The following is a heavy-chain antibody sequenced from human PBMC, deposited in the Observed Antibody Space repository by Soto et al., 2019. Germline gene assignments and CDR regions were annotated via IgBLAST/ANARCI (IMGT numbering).Heavy chain of an antibody. CDR1: GYSFITYY. D-gene: IGHD2-15*01. CDR3: ATYCSGSNCPRPWN. CDR2: INPSGGST. V-gene: IGHV1-46*03. Sequence: QVQLVQSGAEVKKPGASVKVSCKASGYSFITYYLHWVRQAPGQGLEWMAIINPSGGSTTYAQKFQGRVTLTRDTSTSTVYLELSSLKSDDTAVYYCATYCSGSNCPRPWNWGQGTLVTVSS. J-gene: IGHJ3*01.